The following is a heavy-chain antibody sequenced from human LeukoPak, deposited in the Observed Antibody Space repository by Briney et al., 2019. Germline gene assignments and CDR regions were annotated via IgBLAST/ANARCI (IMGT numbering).Heavy chain of an antibody. CDR3: AKGGYSYYYYYYMDV. CDR1: GFTFSNHA. Sequence: GGSLRLSCAASGFTFSNHAMSWVRQAPGKGLEGGSAISGNGGGTYYADSVKGRFTISRDNSKNTLYLQMNSLRAEDTAVYYCAKGGYSYYYYYYMDVWGKGTTVTVSS. J-gene: IGHJ6*03. CDR2: ISGNGGGT. V-gene: IGHV3-23*01. D-gene: IGHD5-18*01.